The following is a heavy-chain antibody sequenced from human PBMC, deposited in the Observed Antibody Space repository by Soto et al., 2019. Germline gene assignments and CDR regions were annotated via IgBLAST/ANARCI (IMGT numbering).Heavy chain of an antibody. Sequence: PGGSLRLSCAASGFTFSSYAMSWVRQAPGKGLEWVSAISGSGGSTYYADSVKGRFTISRDNSKNTLYLQMSSLRSEDTAVYYCASDPTGYCIATTCYAFFQRWGQGTLVTVSS. J-gene: IGHJ1*01. CDR3: ASDPTGYCIATTCYAFFQR. CDR2: ISGSGGST. CDR1: GFTFSSYA. D-gene: IGHD2-2*01. V-gene: IGHV3-23*01.